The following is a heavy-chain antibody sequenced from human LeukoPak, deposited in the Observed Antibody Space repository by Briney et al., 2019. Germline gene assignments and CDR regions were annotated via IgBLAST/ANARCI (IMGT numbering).Heavy chain of an antibody. CDR1: GFAFSDYH. V-gene: IGHV3-11*05. CDR3: ARAARSSSWYMGY. J-gene: IGHJ4*02. D-gene: IGHD6-13*01. Sequence: KPGGSLRLSCAASGFAFSDYHMSWIRQAPGKGLEWVSYISSSSDYTNYADSVRGRFTISRDNAKKSMYLQMNSLRAEDTAVYYCARAARSSSWYMGYWGQGTLVTVSS. CDR2: ISSSSDYT.